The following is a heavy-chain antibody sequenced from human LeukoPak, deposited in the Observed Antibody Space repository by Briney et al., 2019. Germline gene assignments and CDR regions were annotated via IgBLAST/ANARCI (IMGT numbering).Heavy chain of an antibody. J-gene: IGHJ5*02. D-gene: IGHD4-23*01. CDR3: AKAPYGSNGGGWFDP. V-gene: IGHV3-9*01. Sequence: PGRSLRLSCTTSGFTFDDFAMHWVRQAPGKGLEWVSSISWNSGDIDYADSVKGRFTISRDSAKKSLYLQMNSLRAEDTALYYCAKAPYGSNGGGWFDPWGQGILVTVSS. CDR1: GFTFDDFA. CDR2: ISWNSGDI.